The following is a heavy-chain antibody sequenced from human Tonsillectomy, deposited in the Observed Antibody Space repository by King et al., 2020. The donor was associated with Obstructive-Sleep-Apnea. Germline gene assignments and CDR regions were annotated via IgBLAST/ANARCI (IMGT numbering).Heavy chain of an antibody. D-gene: IGHD3-10*01. CDR3: AKDQHGSGSYYNGFVY. CDR2: ISGIGGGT. V-gene: IGHV3-23*04. CDR1: GFTFSSYA. J-gene: IGHJ4*02. Sequence: VQLVESGGGLVQPGGSLRLSCAASGFTFSSYAMSWVRQAPGKGLEWVSAISGIGGGTYYADSVKGRFTISRDNSKNTLYLQMNSLRAEDTAVYYCAKDQHGSGSYYNGFVYWGQGTLVTVSS.